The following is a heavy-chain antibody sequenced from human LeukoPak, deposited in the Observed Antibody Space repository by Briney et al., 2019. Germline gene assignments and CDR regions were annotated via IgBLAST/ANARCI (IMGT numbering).Heavy chain of an antibody. D-gene: IGHD3-10*01. CDR1: GFPFTVYP. CDR3: ARDSNSYGSGATIDY. J-gene: IGHJ4*02. CDR2: IWYDGSNK. V-gene: IGHV3-33*08. Sequence: PGGSLRLSCAASGFPFTVYPTHWVRQAPGKGLEWLTDIWYDGSNKYYTDSVKGRFTISRDNSKNTLYLQMSSLRAEDTAVYYCARDSNSYGSGATIDYWGQGTLVTVSS.